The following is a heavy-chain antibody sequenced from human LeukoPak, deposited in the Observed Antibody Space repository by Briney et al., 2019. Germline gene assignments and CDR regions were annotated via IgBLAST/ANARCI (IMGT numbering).Heavy chain of an antibody. D-gene: IGHD2-2*01. CDR1: GFTFSSYW. CDR3: AREDSEYCSSTSCPNYYYYAMDV. V-gene: IGHV3-74*01. J-gene: IGHJ6*02. Sequence: GGSLRLSCAASGFTFSSYWMHWVRQAPGKGLVWVSRINSDGSSTSYADSVKGRFTISRDNAKNTLYLQMNSLRAEDTAVYYCAREDSEYCSSTSCPNYYYYAMDVWGQGTTVTVSS. CDR2: INSDGSST.